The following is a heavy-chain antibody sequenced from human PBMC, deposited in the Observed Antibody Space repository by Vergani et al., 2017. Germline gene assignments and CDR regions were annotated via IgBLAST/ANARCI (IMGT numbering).Heavy chain of an antibody. CDR2: IYPGDSDT. CDR1: GYSFTSYW. CDR3: ARHLSPSGSYYPPSRSDAFDI. D-gene: IGHD1-26*01. J-gene: IGHJ3*02. V-gene: IGHV5-51*01. Sequence: EVQLVQSGAEVKKPGESLKISCKGSGYSFTSYWIGWVRQMPGKGLEWMGIIYPGDSDTRYSPSFQGQVTISAAKSISTAYLQWSSLKASDTAMYYCARHLSPSGSYYPPSRSDAFDIWGQGRMVTVSS.